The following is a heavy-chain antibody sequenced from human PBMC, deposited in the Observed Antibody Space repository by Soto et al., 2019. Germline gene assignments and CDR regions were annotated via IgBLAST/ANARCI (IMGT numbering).Heavy chain of an antibody. Sequence: QVQLVQSGAEVKKPGASVKVSCTASGSTFTDYYIHWVRQAPGQGLEWMGIINPTDGSTSYPQKFQDRVTMTRDTSTTSVYMELSSLTSEDTAIYYWARDPRGTASRFDYCGEGARVTVSS. CDR3: ARDPRGTASRFDY. CDR1: GSTFTDYY. V-gene: IGHV1-46*01. D-gene: IGHD2-21*02. J-gene: IGHJ4*02. CDR2: INPTDGST.